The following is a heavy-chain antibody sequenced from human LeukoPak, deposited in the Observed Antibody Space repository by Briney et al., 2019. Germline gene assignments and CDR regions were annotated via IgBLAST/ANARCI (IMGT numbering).Heavy chain of an antibody. Sequence: SAKVSCKTSETHFSSDAWNWVRQAPGQGLEWMGRIIPMIGTPNYAQKFQGRVTITADQSTRTVYMELRSLRSEDTAVYFCTRDSGLMETATPYRLWGQGTLVTVSS. CDR1: ETHFSSDA. J-gene: IGHJ4*02. D-gene: IGHD5-18*01. CDR2: IIPMIGTP. CDR3: TRDSGLMETATPYRL. V-gene: IGHV1-69*11.